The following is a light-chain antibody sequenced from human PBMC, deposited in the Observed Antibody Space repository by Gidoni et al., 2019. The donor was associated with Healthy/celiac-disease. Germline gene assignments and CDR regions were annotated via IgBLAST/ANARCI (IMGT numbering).Light chain of an antibody. CDR2: YDD. Sequence: QSVLTQPPSVSEAPRQRVTISCSGSRSNIENNAVNWYQQLPGKAPKLLIYYDDLLPSGVSDRFSGSKSGTSASLAISGLQSEDEADYYCAAWDDSLNGVVFGGGTKLTVL. J-gene: IGLJ2*01. V-gene: IGLV1-36*01. CDR3: AAWDDSLNGVV. CDR1: RSNIENNA.